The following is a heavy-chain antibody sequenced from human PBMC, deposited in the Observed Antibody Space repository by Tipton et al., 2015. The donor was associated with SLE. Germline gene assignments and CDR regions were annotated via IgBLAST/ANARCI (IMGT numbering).Heavy chain of an antibody. D-gene: IGHD3-3*01. CDR1: GGSFSGYY. CDR2: MNHSGST. V-gene: IGHV4-34*01. Sequence: TLSLTCAVYGGSFSGYYWIWIRLPPGKGLEWIGEMNHSGSTNYNPSLKSRVTISVDTSKNQFSLKLSSVTAPETAGNYCARLTIVGVVIIGNYYYMDVWVKGTTVTVS. CDR3: ARLTIVGVVIIGNYYYMDV. J-gene: IGHJ6*03.